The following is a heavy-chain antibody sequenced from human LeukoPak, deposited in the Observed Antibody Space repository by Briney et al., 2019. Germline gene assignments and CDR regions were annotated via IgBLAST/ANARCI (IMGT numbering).Heavy chain of an antibody. V-gene: IGHV5-51*01. CDR3: ARHELGVAAISYYFDY. CDR1: GTGFTSYW. J-gene: IGHJ4*02. D-gene: IGHD2-21*02. CDR2: FYLDGSHI. Sequence: PGGLLKISLKGSGTGFTSYWSAGGPRFPGKGRDWMGIFYLDGSHIRYSPSFQGQVTISADKSINTAYLQWTSLKASDSAMYYCARHELGVAAISYYFDYWGQGTLVTVFS.